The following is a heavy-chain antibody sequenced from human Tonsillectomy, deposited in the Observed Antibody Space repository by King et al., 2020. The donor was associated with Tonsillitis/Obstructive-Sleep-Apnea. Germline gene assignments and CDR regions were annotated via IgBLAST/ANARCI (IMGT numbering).Heavy chain of an antibody. CDR2: ISSSSSYI. Sequence: VQLVESGGGLVKPGGSLRLSCAASGFTFSSYSMNWVRQAPGKGLEWVSSISSSSSYIYYADSVKGRFTISRDNAKNSLYLQMNSLRAEDTAVYYCARECVKQAWYSYGHWYFDLWGRGTLVTVSS. D-gene: IGHD5-18*01. J-gene: IGHJ2*01. CDR1: GFTFSSYS. V-gene: IGHV3-21*01. CDR3: ARECVKQAWYSYGHWYFDL.